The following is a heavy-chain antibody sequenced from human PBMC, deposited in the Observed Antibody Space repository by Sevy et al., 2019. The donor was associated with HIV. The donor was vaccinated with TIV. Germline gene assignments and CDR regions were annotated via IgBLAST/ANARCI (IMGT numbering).Heavy chain of an antibody. J-gene: IGHJ3*02. CDR1: GFPFFVYR. V-gene: IGHV3-30*04. Sequence: GGSLSLSCAASGFPFFVYRMTWIRRVPGKGLEWVAILSFGPGNENYADSVKGRFTISRDNSKNTLYLQMNSLRAEDTAVYYCARFPPERAFDIWGQGTMVTVSS. CDR3: ARFPPERAFDI. CDR2: LSFGPGNE.